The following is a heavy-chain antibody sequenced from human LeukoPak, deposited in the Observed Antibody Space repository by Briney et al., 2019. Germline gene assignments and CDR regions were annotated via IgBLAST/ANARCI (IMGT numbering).Heavy chain of an antibody. J-gene: IGHJ4*02. CDR2: IYNSGST. CDR1: GGSISSNY. Sequence: SETLSLACTFSGGSISSNYWSWIRQSPGKGLEWIGYIYNSGSTNYNPSLKSRVTISADTSKNQFSLKLSFVTAADTAVYYCARRSYTSGYYYFDYWGQGTLVTVSS. V-gene: IGHV4-59*08. D-gene: IGHD3-22*01. CDR3: ARRSYTSGYYYFDY.